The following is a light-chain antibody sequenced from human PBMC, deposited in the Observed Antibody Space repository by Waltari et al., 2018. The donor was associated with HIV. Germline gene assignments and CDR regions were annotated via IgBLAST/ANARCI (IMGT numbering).Light chain of an antibody. CDR3: QQYFITPPT. V-gene: IGKV4-1*01. CDR2: WAS. J-gene: IGKJ4*01. Sequence: DIVMTQSPDSLAVSLGERATINCKSSQSVLFSSNNKNYLAWYQQKPGQPPKLLIHWASTRESGVPDRFSGSGSATEFTLTISNLQAEDVATYYCQQYFITPPTFGGGTRVEIK. CDR1: QSVLFSSNNKNY.